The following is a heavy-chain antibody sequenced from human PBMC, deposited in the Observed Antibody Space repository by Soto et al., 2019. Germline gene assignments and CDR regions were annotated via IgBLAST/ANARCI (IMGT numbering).Heavy chain of an antibody. CDR1: GGSINNYF. D-gene: IGHD6-13*01. CDR3: ARHAGYSGSWYLDY. V-gene: IGHV4-59*08. CDR2: IYYSGST. J-gene: IGHJ4*02. Sequence: SETLSLTCTVSGGSINNYFWSWIRQPPGKGLEWFGYIYYSGSTNYNPSLKSRVTISVDTSKNQFSLKLSAVTAADTAVYYCARHAGYSGSWYLDYWGQGTLVTVS.